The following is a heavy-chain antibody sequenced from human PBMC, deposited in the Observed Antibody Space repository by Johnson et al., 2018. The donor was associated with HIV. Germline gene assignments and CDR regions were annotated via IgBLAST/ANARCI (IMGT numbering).Heavy chain of an antibody. J-gene: IGHJ3*02. Sequence: QVQLVESGGGVVQPGRSLRLSCAASGFTFSSYAMHWVRQAPGKGLEWVAVISYDGSNKYYADSVKGRFTISRDNSKNTLYLQINSLRAEDTAVYYCARDRKQWLVVGGGINDIWGQGTMVTVSS. D-gene: IGHD6-19*01. V-gene: IGHV3-30*04. CDR1: GFTFSSYA. CDR2: ISYDGSNK. CDR3: ARDRKQWLVVGGGINDI.